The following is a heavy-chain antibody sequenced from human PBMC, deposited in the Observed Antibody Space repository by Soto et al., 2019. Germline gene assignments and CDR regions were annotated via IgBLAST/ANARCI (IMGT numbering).Heavy chain of an antibody. J-gene: IGHJ4*02. V-gene: IGHV3-21*01. CDR2: ISSSSSYI. D-gene: IGHD6-13*01. Sequence: GGSLRLSCAASGFTFSSYSMNWVRQAPGKGLEWVSSISSSSSYIYYADSVKGRFTISRDNAKNSLYLQMNSLRAEDTAVYYCARLRIAAAGRGSDYCGQGTLVTVFS. CDR3: ARLRIAAAGRGSDY. CDR1: GFTFSSYS.